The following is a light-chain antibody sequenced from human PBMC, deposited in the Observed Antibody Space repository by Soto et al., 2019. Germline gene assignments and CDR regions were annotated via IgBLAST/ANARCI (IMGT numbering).Light chain of an antibody. J-gene: IGKJ4*01. CDR3: QQLKSYPLT. CDR2: AVS. CDR1: QDISKY. V-gene: IGKV1-9*01. Sequence: DIQLTQSPSFLSASIGDRVTVTCRASQDISKYLAWYQQKPGKAPNILISAVSTLQTGVPSRFSGSGSGTEFTLTIYSLQPEDFATYFCQQLKSYPLTFGGGTKVEIK.